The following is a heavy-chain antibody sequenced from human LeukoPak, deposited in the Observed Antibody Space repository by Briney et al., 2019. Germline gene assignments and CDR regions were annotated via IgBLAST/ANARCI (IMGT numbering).Heavy chain of an antibody. CDR2: INHSGST. J-gene: IGHJ6*03. CDR1: GGSFSGYY. D-gene: IGHD2-15*01. Sequence: PSQTLSLTCAVYGGSFSGYYWSWIRQPPGKGLEWIGEINHSGSTNYNPSLKSRVTISVDTSKNQFSLKLSSVTAADTAVYYCASIKLGSSRVFLYYYYMDVWGKGTTVTVSS. CDR3: ASIKLGSSRVFLYYYYMDV. V-gene: IGHV4-34*01.